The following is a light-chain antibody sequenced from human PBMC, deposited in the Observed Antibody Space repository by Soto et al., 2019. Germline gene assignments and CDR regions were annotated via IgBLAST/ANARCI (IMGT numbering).Light chain of an antibody. J-gene: IGKJ4*01. CDR1: QTVGSY. V-gene: IGKV3-11*01. Sequence: EIVLTQSPATMSLSPGERATLSCRASQTVGSYLAWYQQKPGQAPRLLLYNASNRATGIPARFGGSGSGTDFTLTISSLETEDFAVYYCQQRSNWLLTFGGGTKVEIK. CDR2: NAS. CDR3: QQRSNWLLT.